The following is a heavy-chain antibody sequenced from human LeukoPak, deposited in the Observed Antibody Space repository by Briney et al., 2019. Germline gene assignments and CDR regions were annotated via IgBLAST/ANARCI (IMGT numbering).Heavy chain of an antibody. Sequence: ASVKVSCKASGYTFTGYYMHWVRQAPGQGLEWMGWINPNSGGTNYAQKFQGRVTMTRDTSISTAYMELSRLRSDDTAVYYCARDLVGYCSSTSCSPRPQNWFDPWGQGTLPTVSS. CDR1: GYTFTGYY. J-gene: IGHJ5*02. CDR3: ARDLVGYCSSTSCSPRPQNWFDP. D-gene: IGHD2-2*01. CDR2: INPNSGGT. V-gene: IGHV1-2*02.